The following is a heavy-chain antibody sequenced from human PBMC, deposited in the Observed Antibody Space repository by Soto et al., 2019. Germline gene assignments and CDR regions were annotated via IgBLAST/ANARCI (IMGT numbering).Heavy chain of an antibody. CDR2: ISAHNGDT. J-gene: IGHJ5*02. V-gene: IGHV1-18*01. Sequence: QVQLVQSGAEVKKPGASVKVSCKASGYTFNTYGFTWVRQAPGQGLEWMGWISAHNGDTNNVQKFQGRVPMTTETSTTTSYMEMRNLTSDDTAVYYCARDWRGAEGFDPWGQGTLVTVSS. CDR3: ARDWRGAEGFDP. D-gene: IGHD3-3*01. CDR1: GYTFNTYG.